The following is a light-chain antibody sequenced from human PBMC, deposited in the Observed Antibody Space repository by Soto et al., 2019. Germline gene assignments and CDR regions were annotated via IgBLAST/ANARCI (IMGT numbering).Light chain of an antibody. CDR3: QQYYSTPLPT. CDR2: WAS. Sequence: DIVMTQSPDSLAVSLGERATINCKSSQSVLYSSNNKNYLAWYQQKPGQPPKLLIYWASTRESGVPDRFSGSGSGTDFTLTISSLQAEDVAVYSCQQYYSTPLPTFGPGTKVDIK. J-gene: IGKJ3*01. V-gene: IGKV4-1*01. CDR1: QSVLYSSNNKNY.